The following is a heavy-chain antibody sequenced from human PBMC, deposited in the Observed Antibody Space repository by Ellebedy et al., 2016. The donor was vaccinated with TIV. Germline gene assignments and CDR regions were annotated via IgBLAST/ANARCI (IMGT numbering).Heavy chain of an antibody. J-gene: IGHJ1*01. CDR1: GFTFSSYA. V-gene: IGHV3-30-3*02. D-gene: IGHD2-21*02. Sequence: GESLKISCAASGFTFSSYAMHWVRQAPGKGLEWVAVISYDGSNKYYADSVKGRFTISRDNSKNTLYLQMNSLRAEDTAVYYCAKLVSNCGGDCYSLYFQHWGQGTLVTVSS. CDR2: ISYDGSNK. CDR3: AKLVSNCGGDCYSLYFQH.